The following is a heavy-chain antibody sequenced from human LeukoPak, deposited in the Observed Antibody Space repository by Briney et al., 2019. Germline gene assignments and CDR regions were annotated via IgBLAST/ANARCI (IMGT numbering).Heavy chain of an antibody. CDR2: IYHSGST. Sequence: PSETLSLTCTVSGGSISSYYWGWIRQPPGKGLEWIGSIYHSGSTYYNPSLKSRVTISVDTSKNQFSLKLSSVTAADTAVYYCARDPTRMYYFDYWGQGTLVTVSS. CDR1: GGSISSYY. V-gene: IGHV4-38-2*02. J-gene: IGHJ4*02. CDR3: ARDPTRMYYFDY. D-gene: IGHD1-1*01.